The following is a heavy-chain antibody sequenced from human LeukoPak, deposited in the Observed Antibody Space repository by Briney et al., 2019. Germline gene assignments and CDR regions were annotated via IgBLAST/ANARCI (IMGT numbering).Heavy chain of an antibody. CDR1: GGSISRSY. Sequence: SETLSLTCTVSGGSISRSYWSWMRQPAGKGPEWIGRIYGSGTITYNPSLESRVTMSVDTSKNQFSLKLRSVTAEDTAVYYCARRAGAYSHPYDYWGQGTLVTVSS. CDR3: ARRAGAYSHPYDY. CDR2: IYGSGTI. V-gene: IGHV4-4*07. D-gene: IGHD4/OR15-4a*01. J-gene: IGHJ4*02.